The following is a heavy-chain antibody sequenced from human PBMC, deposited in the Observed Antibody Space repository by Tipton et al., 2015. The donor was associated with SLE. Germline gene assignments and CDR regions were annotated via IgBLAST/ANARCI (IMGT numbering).Heavy chain of an antibody. CDR1: GGSISSYY. CDR2: IYHSGST. J-gene: IGHJ4*02. D-gene: IGHD6-13*01. CDR3: ARKGITAAGTWGPFDY. V-gene: IGHV4-59*12. Sequence: TLSLTCTVSGGSISSYYWSWIRQPPGKGLEWIGYIYHSGSTYYNPSLKSRVTISVDRSKNQFSLKLSSVTAADTAVYFCARKGITAAGTWGPFDYWGQGTLVTVSS.